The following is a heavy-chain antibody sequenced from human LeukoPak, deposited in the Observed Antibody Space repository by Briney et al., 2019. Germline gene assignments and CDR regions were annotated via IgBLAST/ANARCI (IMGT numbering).Heavy chain of an antibody. Sequence: PGGSLRLSCAASGFTFSSYAMHWVRQAPGKGLEWVAVISYDGSSKYYADSVKGRFTISRDNSKNTLYLQMNSLRAEDTAVYYCARVRVVDYDILTGYYWDAFDIWGQGTMVTVSS. CDR3: ARVRVVDYDILTGYYWDAFDI. J-gene: IGHJ3*02. D-gene: IGHD3-9*01. CDR1: GFTFSSYA. V-gene: IGHV3-30*04. CDR2: ISYDGSSK.